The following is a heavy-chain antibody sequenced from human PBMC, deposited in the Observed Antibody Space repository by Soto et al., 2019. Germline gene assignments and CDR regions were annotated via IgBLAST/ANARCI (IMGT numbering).Heavy chain of an antibody. CDR3: RRITVTTYYFDY. J-gene: IGHJ4*02. CDR2: IYSGGST. Sequence: ETPSLTCTVSGGSISSSSYYWGWIRQPPGKGLEWIGSIYSGGSTYYNPSLKSRVTISVDTSKNQFSLKLSSVTAADTAVYYCRRITVTTYYFDYWGRGTLVTVSS. CDR1: GGSISSSSYY. D-gene: IGHD4-17*01. V-gene: IGHV4-39*05.